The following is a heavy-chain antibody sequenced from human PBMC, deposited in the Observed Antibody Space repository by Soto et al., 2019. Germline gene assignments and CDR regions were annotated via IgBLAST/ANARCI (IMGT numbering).Heavy chain of an antibody. CDR3: ARGGYYDYVWGSYRPDAFDI. V-gene: IGHV3-48*02. J-gene: IGHJ3*02. Sequence: GGSLRLSCAASGFTFSSYSMNWVRQAPGKGLEWVSYISSSSSTIYYADSVKGRFTISGDNAKNSLYLQMNSLRDEDTAVYYCARGGYYDYVWGSYRPDAFDIWGQGTMVTVSS. CDR2: ISSSSSTI. CDR1: GFTFSSYS. D-gene: IGHD3-16*02.